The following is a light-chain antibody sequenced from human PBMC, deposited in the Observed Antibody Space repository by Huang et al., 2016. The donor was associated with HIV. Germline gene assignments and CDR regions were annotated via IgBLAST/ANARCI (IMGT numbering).Light chain of an antibody. CDR1: QSVSSN. CDR3: QQYNNWPPWT. Sequence: EIVMTQSPVTLSVSPGERATLSCKASQSVSSNLAWYQQKPGQPPRLLIDGGSTRASGVSARFSGSGSGTEFNLTISSLESEDFAVFYCQQYNNWPPWTFGQGTKVEIK. J-gene: IGKJ1*01. CDR2: GGS. V-gene: IGKV3-15*01.